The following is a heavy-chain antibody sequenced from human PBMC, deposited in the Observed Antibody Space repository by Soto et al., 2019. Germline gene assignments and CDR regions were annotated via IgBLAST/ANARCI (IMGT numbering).Heavy chain of an antibody. V-gene: IGHV5-51*01. Sequence: PGESLKISCKGSGYSFTSYWIGWVRQMPGKGLEWMGIIYPGDSDTRYSPSFQGQVTISADKSISTAYLQWSSLKASDTAMYYCARGLVAATWFPWFDPWRQGTLVTVSS. CDR3: ARGLVAATWFPWFDP. CDR1: GYSFTSYW. J-gene: IGHJ5*02. CDR2: IYPGDSDT. D-gene: IGHD2-15*01.